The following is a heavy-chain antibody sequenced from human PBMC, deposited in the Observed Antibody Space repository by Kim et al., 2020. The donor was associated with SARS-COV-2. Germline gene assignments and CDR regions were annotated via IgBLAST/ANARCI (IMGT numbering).Heavy chain of an antibody. CDR2: IYYTGST. D-gene: IGHD2-2*01. CDR3: ARLKPQASRVGMNYYYMDV. CDR1: GDSITSSSYY. V-gene: IGHV4-39*01. J-gene: IGHJ6*03. Sequence: SETLSLTCIVSGDSITSSSYYWGWIRQPPGKGLEWIGIIYYTGSTYYNLSLKSRVTISKDTSNSDFSLRLSFVTAAGTAVYYCARLKPQASRVGMNYYYMDVWGKRTTVTVSS.